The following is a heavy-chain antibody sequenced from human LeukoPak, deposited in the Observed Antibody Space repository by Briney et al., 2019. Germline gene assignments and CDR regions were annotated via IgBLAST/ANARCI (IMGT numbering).Heavy chain of an antibody. Sequence: SETLSLTCTVSGGSISSYYWSWIRQPPGKGLEWIGYIYYSGSTNYNPSLKSRVTISVDTSKNQFSLKLSSVTAADTAVYYCARASYDFWSGYYTSGTFDYWGQGTLVTVSS. CDR3: ARASYDFWSGYYTSGTFDY. V-gene: IGHV4-59*01. CDR2: IYYSGST. J-gene: IGHJ4*02. CDR1: GGSISSYY. D-gene: IGHD3-3*01.